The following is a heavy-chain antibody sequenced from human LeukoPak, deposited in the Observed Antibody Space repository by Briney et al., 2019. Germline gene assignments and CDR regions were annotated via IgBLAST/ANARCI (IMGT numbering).Heavy chain of an antibody. J-gene: IGHJ1*01. CDR3: AKEGYPQRNAEYFQH. V-gene: IGHV3-30*18. CDR1: GFTFSSYG. Sequence: PGGSLRLSCAASGFTFSSYGMHWVRQAPGKGLEWVAVISYDGSNKCYADSVKGRFTISRDNSKNTLYLQMNSLRAEDTAVYYCAKEGYPQRNAEYFQHWGQGTLVTVSS. D-gene: IGHD1-1*01. CDR2: ISYDGSNK.